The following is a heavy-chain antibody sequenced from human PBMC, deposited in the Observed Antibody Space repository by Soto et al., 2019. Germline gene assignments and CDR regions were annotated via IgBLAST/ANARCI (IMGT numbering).Heavy chain of an antibody. CDR3: ATSTFGGVIGPIDAFDI. CDR2: INPICGTA. V-gene: IGHV1-69*06. J-gene: IGHJ3*02. Sequence: ASVKVSCKASGGTFSSYAISWVRQAPGQGLEWMGVINPICGTASYAQKFQGRVTMTEDTSTDTAYMELSSLRSEDTAVYFCATSTFGGVIGPIDAFDIWGQGTMVTVSS. D-gene: IGHD3-16*02. CDR1: GGTFSSYA.